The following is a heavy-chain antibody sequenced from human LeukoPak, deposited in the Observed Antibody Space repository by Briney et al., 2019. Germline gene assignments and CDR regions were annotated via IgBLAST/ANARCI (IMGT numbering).Heavy chain of an antibody. Sequence: GGSLRLSCAASGFTFSSYSMNWVRQAPGKGLEWVSYISSSSSTIYYADSVKGRFTISRDNAKNSLYLQMNSLRAEDTAVYYCARDQYSSSWKSEWYFDLWGRGTLVTVSS. CDR2: ISSSSSTI. V-gene: IGHV3-48*04. J-gene: IGHJ2*01. CDR1: GFTFSSYS. CDR3: ARDQYSSSWKSEWYFDL. D-gene: IGHD6-13*01.